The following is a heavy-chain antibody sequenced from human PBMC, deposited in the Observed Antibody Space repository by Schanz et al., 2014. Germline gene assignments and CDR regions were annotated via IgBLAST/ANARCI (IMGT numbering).Heavy chain of an antibody. J-gene: IGHJ6*02. CDR3: ARLPVGYGSGIWDV. D-gene: IGHD3-10*01. Sequence: EADLVESGGGLIQRGESLRLSCSASGFSFSSYAMTWVRQAPGKGLEWVSSISHSGGSKYYADSVKGRFTISRDNAKNSLFLQMNSLRVEDTAVYYCARLPVGYGSGIWDVWGQGTSVTVSS. V-gene: IGHV3-48*03. CDR1: GFSFSSYA. CDR2: ISHSGGSK.